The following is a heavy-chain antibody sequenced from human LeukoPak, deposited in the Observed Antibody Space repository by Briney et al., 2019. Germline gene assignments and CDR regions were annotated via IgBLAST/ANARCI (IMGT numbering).Heavy chain of an antibody. D-gene: IGHD2-2*01. CDR1: GFTFSSYS. Sequence: GGSLRLSCAASGFTFSSYSMNWVRQAPGKVLEWVSSISSSSSYIYYADSVKGRFTISRDNAKNSLYLQMNSLRAEDTAVYYCASLSTASPFDYWGQGTLVTVSS. V-gene: IGHV3-21*01. CDR2: ISSSSSYI. CDR3: ASLSTASPFDY. J-gene: IGHJ4*02.